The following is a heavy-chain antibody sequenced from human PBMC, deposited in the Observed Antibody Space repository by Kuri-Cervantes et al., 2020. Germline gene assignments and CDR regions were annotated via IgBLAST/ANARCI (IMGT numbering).Heavy chain of an antibody. Sequence: GSLRLSCVASGFTFRNYWINWVRQAPGKGPEWVANINQGGSVKKYLDSVKGRFTISRDNAKNSLYLQLNSLGAEDTAVYYCARKAEGGVDQFDYWGQGTLVTVSS. CDR2: INQGGSVK. J-gene: IGHJ4*02. D-gene: IGHD2-8*02. CDR3: ARKAEGGVDQFDY. V-gene: IGHV3-7*01. CDR1: GFTFRNYW.